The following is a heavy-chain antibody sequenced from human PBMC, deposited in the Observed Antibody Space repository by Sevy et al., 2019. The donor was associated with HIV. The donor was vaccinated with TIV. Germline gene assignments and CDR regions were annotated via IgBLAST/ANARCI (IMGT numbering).Heavy chain of an antibody. J-gene: IGHJ5*02. CDR3: ARSIASVLPGPLGLFFRVYSNWFGP. Sequence: SETLSLTCAVYGGSFSDYYWSWIRQPPGGGLEWIGEISHIGSTNYNPSLKSRVTMSLGTSTTQFSLKLKSMTAADTAVYYCARSIASVLPGPLGLFFRVYSNWFGPWGQGTLVTVSS. CDR1: GGSFSDYY. CDR2: ISHIGST. D-gene: IGHD6-13*01. V-gene: IGHV4-34*01.